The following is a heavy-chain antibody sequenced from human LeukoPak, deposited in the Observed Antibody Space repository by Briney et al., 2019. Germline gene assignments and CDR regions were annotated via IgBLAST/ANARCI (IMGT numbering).Heavy chain of an antibody. V-gene: IGHV3-21*01. CDR3: ARDGPCSGGSCYSPYYHYYTDV. J-gene: IGHJ6*03. CDR2: ISSSSSNI. D-gene: IGHD2-15*01. Sequence: GGSLRLSCAASGFTFSSYSMNWVSQAPGKGLEWVSSISSSSSNIYYADSVKGRFTISRYNAKNSLYLQMNTLRAEDTAVYYCARDGPCSGGSCYSPYYHYYTDVWGKGTTVTVSS. CDR1: GFTFSSYS.